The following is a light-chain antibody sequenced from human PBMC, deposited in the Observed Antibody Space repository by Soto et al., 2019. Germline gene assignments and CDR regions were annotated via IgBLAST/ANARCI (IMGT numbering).Light chain of an antibody. Sequence: VLTQSPGTLTLSPGERATLSCRASQSVSNNYLAWYQQKPGQAPRLVIYGASNRATGIPDRFSASGSGTGFTLTISRLAPEDFAVYYCQQYISSPLTFGQGTKVDI. CDR3: QQYISSPLT. J-gene: IGKJ1*01. V-gene: IGKV3-20*01. CDR2: GAS. CDR1: QSVSNNY.